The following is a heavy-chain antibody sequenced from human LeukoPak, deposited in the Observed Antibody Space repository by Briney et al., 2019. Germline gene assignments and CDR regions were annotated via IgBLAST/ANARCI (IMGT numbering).Heavy chain of an antibody. Sequence: GGSLRLSCAPSGCSYRSFGMGGVRQAPGKGLEWVAVISYDGSNKFYADSVKGRFTISRDNSKNTLYLQMNSLRAEDTAVFYCAEAGYRSGWRNLDSWGQGTLVTVSS. D-gene: IGHD2-15*01. CDR3: AEAGYRSGWRNLDS. CDR2: ISYDGSNK. V-gene: IGHV3-30*18. J-gene: IGHJ4*02. CDR1: GCSYRSFG.